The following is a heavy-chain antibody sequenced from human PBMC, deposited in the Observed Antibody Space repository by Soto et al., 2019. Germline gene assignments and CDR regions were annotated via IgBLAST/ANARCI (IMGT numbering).Heavy chain of an antibody. J-gene: IGHJ4*02. Sequence: SATLSLTCSVSGGSISCSYWSWTRQSPGKGLEWLGYVYYTGSTNYSPSLRSRVSISVDTSKNEFSLRLSSVTAADTAVYFCARSVAVPGAHIDYWGQGTQVTVSS. D-gene: IGHD6-19*01. CDR1: GGSISCSY. CDR3: ARSVAVPGAHIDY. CDR2: VYYTGST. V-gene: IGHV4-59*01.